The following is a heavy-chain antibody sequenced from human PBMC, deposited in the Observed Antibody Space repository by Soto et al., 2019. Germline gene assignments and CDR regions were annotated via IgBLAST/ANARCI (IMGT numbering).Heavy chain of an antibody. D-gene: IGHD2-2*01. V-gene: IGHV3-33*01. CDR1: GLTLSTYA. Sequence: QVQLVESGGGVVQPGKSLRLSCAASGLTLSTYAMHWVRQAPGKGLEWVAVIFYDANDQYYADSVKGRFTIYRDNSKNRLDLQMNSLRAEDTAIYYCARDSTTMHVWGQGTAVTGSS. J-gene: IGHJ6*02. CDR3: ARDSTTMHV. CDR2: IFYDANDQ.